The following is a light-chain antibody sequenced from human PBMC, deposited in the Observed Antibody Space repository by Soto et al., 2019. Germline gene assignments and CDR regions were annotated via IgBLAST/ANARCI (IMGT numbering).Light chain of an antibody. V-gene: IGKV3-20*01. Sequence: EIVLTQSPGTPSLSPEERATLSCRASQSVSSSYLAWYQQKPGQAPRLLIYGASSRATGIQDRFSGSGSGTDFTLTISRLEPEDFAVYYCQQYGRSPLTFGGGTKVDIK. J-gene: IGKJ4*01. CDR2: GAS. CDR1: QSVSSSY. CDR3: QQYGRSPLT.